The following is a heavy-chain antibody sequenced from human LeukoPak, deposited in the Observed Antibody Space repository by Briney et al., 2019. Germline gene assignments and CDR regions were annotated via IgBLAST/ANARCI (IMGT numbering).Heavy chain of an antibody. CDR1: GGSLSSYY. CDR3: AGVPSDYYFGMDV. D-gene: IGHD2-2*01. Sequence: PSETLSLTCTVSGGSLSSYYWSWIRQPPGKGLEWIGYVYYCGSTNYNPSLKSRVTISVDTSKNQFSLKLTSVSAADTAVYYCAGVPSDYYFGMDVWGQGTTVSVSS. J-gene: IGHJ6*02. V-gene: IGHV4-59*08. CDR2: VYYCGST.